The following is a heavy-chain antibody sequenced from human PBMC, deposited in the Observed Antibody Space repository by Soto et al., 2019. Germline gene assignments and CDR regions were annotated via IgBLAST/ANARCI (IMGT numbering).Heavy chain of an antibody. J-gene: IGHJ4*02. D-gene: IGHD3-16*01. Sequence: SETLSLTCTVSGGSINSYWWSWIRQPAGKGLEWIGRVYSSGTTDYNPSLNSRATMSVETFKNQFSLKLSSVTAADTAVYYCARDIASYAYGEGYWGQGIQVTVSS. CDR2: VYSSGTT. CDR3: ARDIASYAYGEGY. CDR1: GGSINSYW. V-gene: IGHV4-4*07.